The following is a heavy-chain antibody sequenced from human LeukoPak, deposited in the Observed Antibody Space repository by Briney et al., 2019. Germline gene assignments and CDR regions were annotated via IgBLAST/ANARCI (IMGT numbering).Heavy chain of an antibody. V-gene: IGHV4-4*07. CDR2: IYSSGDT. CDR3: ARGVVASTAGAFDT. J-gene: IGHJ3*02. CDR1: GGSISSYY. D-gene: IGHD2-15*01. Sequence: SETLSLTCIVCGGSISSYYWSWIRQPGGKGLEWSGRIYSSGDTKYNPTLNSRVTMSVDTSKNPFSLKLNSVTAADTAVYYYARGVVASTAGAFDTWGQGTMVTATS.